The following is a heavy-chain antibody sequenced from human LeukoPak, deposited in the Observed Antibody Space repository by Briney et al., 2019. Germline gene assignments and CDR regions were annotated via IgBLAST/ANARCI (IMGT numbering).Heavy chain of an antibody. J-gene: IGHJ4*02. V-gene: IGHV4-59*12. D-gene: IGHD6-19*01. Sequence: SETLSLTCTVSGGSISSYYWSWIRQPPGKGLEWIGYIYYSGSTNYNPSLKSRVTISVDTSKNQFSLKLSSVTAADTAVYYCARGGSTGWYTRSFGTQTIDYWGQGTLVTVSS. CDR2: IYYSGST. CDR1: GGSISSYY. CDR3: ARGGSTGWYTRSFGTQTIDY.